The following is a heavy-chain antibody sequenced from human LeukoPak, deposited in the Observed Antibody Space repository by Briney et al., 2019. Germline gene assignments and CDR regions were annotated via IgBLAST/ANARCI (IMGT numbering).Heavy chain of an antibody. CDR1: GFTFSRYS. Sequence: VGSLRLSCAASGFTFSRYSMNWVRQAPGKGLEWGSAISGSGGSTYYADSVKGRFTISRDNSKNTLYLQMNSLRAEDTAVYYCARVGANTSLILFDYCGQGTLVTVSS. V-gene: IGHV3-23*01. J-gene: IGHJ4*02. CDR3: ARVGANTSLILFDY. CDR2: ISGSGGST. D-gene: IGHD2-2*01.